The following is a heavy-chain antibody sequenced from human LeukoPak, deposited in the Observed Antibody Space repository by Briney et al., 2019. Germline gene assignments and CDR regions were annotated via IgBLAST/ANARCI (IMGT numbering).Heavy chain of an antibody. CDR3: VRDDCGGDCLGAQH. CDR1: GFTFSSCT. Sequence: GGSLRLSCAASGFTFSSCTMNWVRQAPGKGLEWISSISGSSTYIYQADSLKGRFTISRDNAKNSLYLQMNSLRIDDTAVYYCVRDDCGGDCLGAQHWGQGTLVTVSS. V-gene: IGHV3-21*01. D-gene: IGHD2-21*02. J-gene: IGHJ1*01. CDR2: ISGSSTYI.